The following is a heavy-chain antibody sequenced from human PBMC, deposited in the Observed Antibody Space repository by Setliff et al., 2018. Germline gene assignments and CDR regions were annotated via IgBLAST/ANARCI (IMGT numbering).Heavy chain of an antibody. V-gene: IGHV2-5*02. Sequence: SGPTLVNPTQTLTLTCTFSGFSLNTSGVGVGWIRQPPGKALEWLALVYWDGDQRYSPSLNSRLSITKDSSKSQVFLTMTNMDPVDTATYYCALRRGNEWHLVRWFDPWGPGIQVTVSS. CDR1: GFSLNTSGVG. D-gene: IGHD6-6*01. CDR3: ALRRGNEWHLVRWFDP. CDR2: VYWDGDQ. J-gene: IGHJ5*02.